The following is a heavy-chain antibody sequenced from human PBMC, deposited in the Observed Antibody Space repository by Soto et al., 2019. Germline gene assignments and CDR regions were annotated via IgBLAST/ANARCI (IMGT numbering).Heavy chain of an antibody. V-gene: IGHV4-59*01. CDR1: GGSISSYY. D-gene: IGHD6-13*01. CDR3: ARELIAAAGPGYYYYGMDV. J-gene: IGHJ6*02. Sequence: SETLSLTCTVSGGSISSYYWSWIRQPPGKGLEWIGYIYYCGSTNYNPSLKSRVTISVDTSKNQFSLKLSSVTAADTAVYYCARELIAAAGPGYYYYGMDVWGQGTTVTVSS. CDR2: IYYCGST.